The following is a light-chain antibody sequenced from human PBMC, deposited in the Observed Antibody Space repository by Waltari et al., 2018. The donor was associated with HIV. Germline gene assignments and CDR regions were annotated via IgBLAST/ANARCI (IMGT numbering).Light chain of an antibody. CDR2: VNSDGSY. V-gene: IGLV4-69*01. Sequence: QLVLTHSASAPASLGASVNLTCTLSRGYTAYAIAWHQQQAETGPRYLMKVNSDGSYSRGDGIPDRFSGSSSEAERYLTISSLQSEDEADYYCQTWDTGIRVFGGGTKLTVL. J-gene: IGLJ3*02. CDR1: RGYTAYA. CDR3: QTWDTGIRV.